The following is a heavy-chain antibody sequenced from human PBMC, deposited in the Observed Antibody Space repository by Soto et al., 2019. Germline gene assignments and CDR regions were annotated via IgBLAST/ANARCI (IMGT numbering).Heavy chain of an antibody. CDR2: ISCNSYTI. V-gene: IGHV3-9*01. D-gene: IGHD2-2*01. CDR3: AKDKGPRNCSTRNCFWVALGMDV. CDR1: GFTFDDYA. J-gene: IGHJ6*02. Sequence: SLRLACAASGFTFDDYAMHWVRQAPGKGLEWVSGISCNSYTIGYADSVRGRFTISRDNAENSLYLQMNSLGAEDTALYYCAKDKGPRNCSTRNCFWVALGMDVWGQGTTVTVSS.